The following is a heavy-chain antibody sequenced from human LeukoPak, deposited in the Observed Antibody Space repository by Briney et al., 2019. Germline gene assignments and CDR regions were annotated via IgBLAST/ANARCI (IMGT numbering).Heavy chain of an antibody. CDR1: GGSFSGKY. CDR3: ARDLMT. Sequence: PSETLSLTCAVSGGSFSGKYWTWIRQPPGKGLEWIGEITYSGSIYYNPSLKSRVTISVDTSKNQFFLKLNSVTAADTAVYYCARDLMTWGQGTLVTVSS. CDR2: ITYSGSI. J-gene: IGHJ4*02. V-gene: IGHV4-34*01.